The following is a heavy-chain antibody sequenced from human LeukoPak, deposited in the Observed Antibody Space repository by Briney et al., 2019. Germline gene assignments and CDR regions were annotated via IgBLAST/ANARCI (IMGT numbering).Heavy chain of an antibody. Sequence: VASVKVSRKASGYTFTGYYIHWVRQAPGQGLEWMGWINPNSGDTNYAQKFQGRVTLTRDTSISTAYLELTRLRSDDTAVYSCARVYSYDSSAYPPLLYFDYWGQGTLVTVSS. V-gene: IGHV1-2*02. CDR1: GYTFTGYY. CDR2: INPNSGDT. CDR3: ARVYSYDSSAYPPLLYFDY. D-gene: IGHD3-22*01. J-gene: IGHJ4*02.